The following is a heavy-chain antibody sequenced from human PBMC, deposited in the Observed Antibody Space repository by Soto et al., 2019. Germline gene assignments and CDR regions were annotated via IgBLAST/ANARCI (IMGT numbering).Heavy chain of an antibody. CDR2: ISGSGGST. V-gene: IGHV3-23*01. CDR3: AKSMVRGVIITGFDP. J-gene: IGHJ5*02. CDR1: GFTFSSYA. D-gene: IGHD3-10*01. Sequence: HPGGSLRLSCAASGFTFSSYAMSWVRQAPGKGLEWVSAISGSGGSTYYADSVKGRFTISRDNSKNTLYLQMNSLRAEDTAVYYCAKSMVRGVIITGFDPWGQGTLVTVSS.